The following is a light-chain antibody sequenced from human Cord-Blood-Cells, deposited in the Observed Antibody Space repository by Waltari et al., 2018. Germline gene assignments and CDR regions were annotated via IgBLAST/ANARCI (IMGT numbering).Light chain of an antibody. CDR3: KQYNNWPPWT. Sequence: EIVMTQSPATLSVSRGERATVCCRASQSGSSNLAWYQQKPGQAPRLLSYGAPARATGIPARFSDCGSGTEFTLTISILQSEDFAVYDCKQYNNWPPWTFGHGTKVEIK. CDR1: QSGSSN. V-gene: IGKV3-15*01. J-gene: IGKJ1*01. CDR2: GAP.